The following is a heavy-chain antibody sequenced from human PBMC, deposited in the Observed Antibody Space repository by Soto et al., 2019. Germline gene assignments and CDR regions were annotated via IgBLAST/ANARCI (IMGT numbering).Heavy chain of an antibody. D-gene: IGHD6-13*01. V-gene: IGHV3-74*01. Sequence: DVQLVESGGGLFQPGGSLRLSCAASGFSFSNWWMHWVRQAPGKGLVWVSRIKGDGSRTNYADSVKGRFTVSRDNAKNTVYLQVNSLRVEDTAVYYCAKDLHDAAADCWGQGTLVTVSS. CDR2: IKGDGSRT. CDR3: AKDLHDAAADC. J-gene: IGHJ4*02. CDR1: GFSFSNWW.